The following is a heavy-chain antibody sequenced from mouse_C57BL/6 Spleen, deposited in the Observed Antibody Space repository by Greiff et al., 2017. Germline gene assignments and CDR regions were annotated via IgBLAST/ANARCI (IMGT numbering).Heavy chain of an antibody. Sequence: VQVVESGAELVRPGTSVKVSCKASGYAFTNYLIEWVKQRPGQGLEWIGVINPGSGGTNYNEKFKGKATLTADKSSSTAYMQLSSLTSEDSAVYFCARESGICYGNYEPFAYWGQGTLVTVSA. D-gene: IGHD2-1*01. J-gene: IGHJ3*01. V-gene: IGHV1-54*01. CDR3: ARESGICYGNYEPFAY. CDR1: GYAFTNYL. CDR2: INPGSGGT.